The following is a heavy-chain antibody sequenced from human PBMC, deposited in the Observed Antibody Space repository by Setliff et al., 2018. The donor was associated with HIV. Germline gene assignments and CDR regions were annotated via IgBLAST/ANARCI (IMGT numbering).Heavy chain of an antibody. CDR2: MSYDGSTK. Sequence: GGSLRLSCVGSGFTFSSYAMHWVRQAPGKGLEWVGLMSYDGSTKYYADSVKGRFTISRDGSKNTLYLQMNSLRVEDTAVYCCAKDMASDLVHLFDYWGQGALVTVSS. CDR1: GFTFSSYA. V-gene: IGHV3-30*04. CDR3: AKDMASDLVHLFDY. D-gene: IGHD3-10*01. J-gene: IGHJ4*02.